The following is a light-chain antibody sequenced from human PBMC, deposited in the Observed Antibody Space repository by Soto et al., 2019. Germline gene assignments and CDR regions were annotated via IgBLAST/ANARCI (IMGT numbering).Light chain of an antibody. CDR2: AAS. CDR1: QGISSY. CDR3: QHYYSYPWT. J-gene: IGKJ1*01. V-gene: IGKV1-8*01. Sequence: AIRMTQSPSSFSASTGDRVTITCRASQGISSYLAWYQQKPGKAPKLLIYAASTLQSGVPSRFSGSGSGTDFTLTISGLQSEDFATYYCQHYYSYPWTFGQGTKV.